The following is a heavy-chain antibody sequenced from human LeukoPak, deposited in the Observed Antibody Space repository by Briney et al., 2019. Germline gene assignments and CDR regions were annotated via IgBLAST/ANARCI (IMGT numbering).Heavy chain of an antibody. CDR2: INPNSGGT. V-gene: IGHV1-2*02. D-gene: IGHD1-14*01. CDR3: ARDGHSESNWFDP. CDR1: GYTFTGYY. Sequence: GASVKVSCKASGYTFTGYYMHWVRQAPGQGLEWMGWINPNSGGTNYAQKFQGRVTMTRDTSISTAYMELRSLRSDDTAVYYCARDGHSESNWFDPWGQGTLVTVSS. J-gene: IGHJ5*02.